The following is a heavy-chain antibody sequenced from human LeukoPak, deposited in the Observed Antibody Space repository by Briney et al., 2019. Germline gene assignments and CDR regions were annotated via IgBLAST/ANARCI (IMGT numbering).Heavy chain of an antibody. CDR2: IYSGGST. J-gene: IGHJ6*02. CDR1: GFTVSSNY. Sequence: GGSLRLSCAASGFTVSSNYMSWVRQAPGKGLEWVSVIYSGGSTYYADSVKGRFTISRDNSKNTLYLQMNSLRAEDTAVYYCAKDSRLMTTVTDDGMDVWGQGTTVTVSS. D-gene: IGHD4-17*01. CDR3: AKDSRLMTTVTDDGMDV. V-gene: IGHV3-53*05.